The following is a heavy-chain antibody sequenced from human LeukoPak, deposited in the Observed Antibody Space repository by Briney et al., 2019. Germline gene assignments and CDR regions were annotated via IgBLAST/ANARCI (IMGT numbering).Heavy chain of an antibody. CDR1: GFTFSSYG. J-gene: IGHJ4*02. CDR2: ISYDGSNK. D-gene: IGHD1-26*01. CDR3: AKDGRLIVGATSYFDY. Sequence: PGGSLRLSCAASGFTFSSYGMHWVRQAPGKGLEWAAVISYDGSNKYYADSVKGRFTISRDNSKNTLYLQMNSLRAEDTAVYYCAKDGRLIVGATSYFDYWGQGTLVTVSS. V-gene: IGHV3-30*18.